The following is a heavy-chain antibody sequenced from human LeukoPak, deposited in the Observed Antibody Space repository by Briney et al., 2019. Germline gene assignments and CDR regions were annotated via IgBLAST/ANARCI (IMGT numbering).Heavy chain of an antibody. Sequence: SETLSLTCTVSGGSISSGGYYWSWIRQHPGKGLEWIGYIYYSGSTYYNPSLKSRVTISVDTSKNQFSLKLSSVTAADTAVYYCAREVPELSYGGNVDYFDYWGQGTLVTVSS. CDR2: IYYSGST. CDR3: AREVPELSYGGNVDYFDY. J-gene: IGHJ4*02. V-gene: IGHV4-31*03. CDR1: GGSISSGGYY. D-gene: IGHD4-23*01.